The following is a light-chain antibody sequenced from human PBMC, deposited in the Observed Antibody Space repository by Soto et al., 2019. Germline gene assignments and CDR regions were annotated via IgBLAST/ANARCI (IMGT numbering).Light chain of an antibody. V-gene: IGKV1-9*01. CDR2: GVS. Sequence: DIQLTQSPSFLSASVRDRVTITCRASQVLSSYLAWYQQKPGKAPKLLIYGVSTLQSGVPSRFSGSGSGTEFTLTISNLQPEDFATYYCQQLNTYPLTFGGGTKVEIK. CDR1: QVLSSY. J-gene: IGKJ4*01. CDR3: QQLNTYPLT.